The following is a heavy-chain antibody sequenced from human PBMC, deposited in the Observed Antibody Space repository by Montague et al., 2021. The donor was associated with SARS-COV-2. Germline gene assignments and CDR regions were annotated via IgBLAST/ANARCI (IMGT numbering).Heavy chain of an antibody. V-gene: IGHV3-11*01. CDR2: ITSSSSHL. Sequence: SLSLSFSASGFTFSDYYMNWIRQAPGKGLEWVSHITSSSSHLYYADSVKGRFTISRDNAKNSLYLQMNSLRAEDTAVYYCAREHNYDSGRRDGFDIWGQGTVVTVSS. D-gene: IGHD3-10*01. CDR1: GFTFSDYY. J-gene: IGHJ3*02. CDR3: AREHNYDSGRRDGFDI.